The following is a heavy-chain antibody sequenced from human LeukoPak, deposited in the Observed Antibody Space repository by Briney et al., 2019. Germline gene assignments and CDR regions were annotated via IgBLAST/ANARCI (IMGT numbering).Heavy chain of an antibody. CDR2: ISWNSGSI. V-gene: IGHV3-9*01. D-gene: IGHD2-15*01. Sequence: GRSLRLSCAASGFTFSSYAMHWVRQAPGKGLEWVSGISWNSGSIGYADSVKGRFTISRDNAKNSLYLQMNSLRAEDTALYYCAKDLRALGSGGSCYPDYWGQGTLVTVSS. CDR1: GFTFSSYA. J-gene: IGHJ4*02. CDR3: AKDLRALGSGGSCYPDY.